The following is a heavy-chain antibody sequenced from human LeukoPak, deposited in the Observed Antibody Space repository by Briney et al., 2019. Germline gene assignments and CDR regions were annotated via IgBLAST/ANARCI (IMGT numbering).Heavy chain of an antibody. CDR3: ARGPLLPRYYYYMDV. Sequence: SETLSLTCSVSGYSISSGNYWGLIRQPPGKGLEWIGSIYHSGSTYYNPSLKSRVTTSVDTSKNQFSLKLSSVNATDTAVYYCARGPLLPRYYYYMDVWGKGTTVTVSS. CDR1: GYSISSGNY. J-gene: IGHJ6*03. D-gene: IGHD2-15*01. CDR2: IYHSGST. V-gene: IGHV4-38-2*02.